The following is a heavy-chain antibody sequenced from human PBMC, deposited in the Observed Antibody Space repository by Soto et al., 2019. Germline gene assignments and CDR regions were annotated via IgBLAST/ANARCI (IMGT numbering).Heavy chain of an antibody. V-gene: IGHV3-9*01. J-gene: IGHJ6*03. Sequence: GGSLRLSCAASGFTFDDYAMHWVRQAPGKGLEWVSGISWNSGSIGYADSVKGRFTISRDNAKNSLYLQMNSLRAEDTALYYCAKFPNYDFWSGYYTSGALGYMDVWGKGTTVTVSS. D-gene: IGHD3-3*01. CDR3: AKFPNYDFWSGYYTSGALGYMDV. CDR1: GFTFDDYA. CDR2: ISWNSGSI.